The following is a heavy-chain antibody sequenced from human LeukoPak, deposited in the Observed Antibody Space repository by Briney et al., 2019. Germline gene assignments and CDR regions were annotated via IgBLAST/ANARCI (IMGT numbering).Heavy chain of an antibody. V-gene: IGHV1-18*01. CDR3: ARVSEQQLLGPAFDY. CDR1: GYTFTSYG. J-gene: IGHJ4*02. CDR2: ISAYNGNT. D-gene: IGHD6-13*01. Sequence: ASVKVSCKASGYTFTSYGISWVRQAPGQGLEWMGWISAYNGNTNYAQKLQGRVTMTTDTSTSTAYMELRSLRSDDTAVYYCARVSEQQLLGPAFDYWGQGTLVTVSS.